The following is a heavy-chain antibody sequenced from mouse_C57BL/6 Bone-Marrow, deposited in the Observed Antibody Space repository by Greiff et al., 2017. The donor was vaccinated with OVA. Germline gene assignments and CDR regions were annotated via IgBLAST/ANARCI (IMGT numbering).Heavy chain of an antibody. D-gene: IGHD1-1*01. CDR1: GYTFTGYW. V-gene: IGHV1-9*01. J-gene: IGHJ2*01. Sequence: VQLQESGAELMKPGASVKLSCKATGYTFTGYWIEWVKQRPGHGLEWIGEILPGSGSTNYNEKFKGKATFTADTSSNTVYMQLSSLTTEDSAIYYCARNFPIYGSSPYYFDYWGQGTTLTVSS. CDR2: ILPGSGST. CDR3: ARNFPIYGSSPYYFDY.